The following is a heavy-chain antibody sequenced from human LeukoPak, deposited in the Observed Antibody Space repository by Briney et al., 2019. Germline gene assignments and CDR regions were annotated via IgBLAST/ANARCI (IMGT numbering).Heavy chain of an antibody. CDR2: ISGSGGGT. V-gene: IGHV3-23*01. Sequence: GGSLRLSCAASGFTFSTYAMSWVRQAAGKGLEWVSLISGSGGGTYYADSVKGRFTISRDNSKNTLYLQLNSLRVEDTAVYYCAKYSSGAGYSSNWYFDYWGQGTLVTVSS. J-gene: IGHJ4*02. D-gene: IGHD6-13*01. CDR3: AKYSSGAGYSSNWYFDY. CDR1: GFTFSTYA.